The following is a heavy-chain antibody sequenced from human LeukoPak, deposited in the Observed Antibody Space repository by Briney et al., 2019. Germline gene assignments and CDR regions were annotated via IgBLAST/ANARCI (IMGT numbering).Heavy chain of an antibody. D-gene: IGHD2-15*01. CDR2: IYYSGST. CDR1: GGSISSYY. V-gene: IGHV4-59*01. CDR3: ARTSGGYDY. Sequence: PSETLSLTCTVSGGSISSYYWSWIRQPPGKGLEWIGYIYYSGSTNYNPSLKSRVTISVDTSKNQFSLKLSSVTAADTAVYYCARTSGGYDYWGQGTLVTVSS. J-gene: IGHJ4*02.